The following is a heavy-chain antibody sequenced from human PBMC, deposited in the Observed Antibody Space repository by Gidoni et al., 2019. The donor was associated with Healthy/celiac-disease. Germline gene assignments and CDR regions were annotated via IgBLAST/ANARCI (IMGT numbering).Heavy chain of an antibody. CDR2: ISYDGSNK. Sequence: QVQLVESGGGVVQPGRSLRLSCAASGFTFSSYGMHWVRQAPGKGLEWGAVISYDGSNKYYADSVKGRFTISRDNSKNTLYLQTNSLRAEDTAVYYCAKEVAYCSSTSCCSGWFDPWGQGTLVTVSS. V-gene: IGHV3-30*18. J-gene: IGHJ5*02. CDR1: GFTFSSYG. D-gene: IGHD2-2*01. CDR3: AKEVAYCSSTSCCSGWFDP.